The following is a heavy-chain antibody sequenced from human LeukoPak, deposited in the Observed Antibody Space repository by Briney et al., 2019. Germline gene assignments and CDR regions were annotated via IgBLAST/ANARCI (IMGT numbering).Heavy chain of an antibody. D-gene: IGHD4-17*01. V-gene: IGHV4-59*01. CDR1: GVSFSGYY. Sequence: SETLSLTCAVYGVSFSGYYWSWIRQPPGKGLEWIGYIYYSGSTNYNPSLKSRVTISVDTSKNQFSLKLSSVTAADTAVYYCARVGDDYGDYAPLVDYWGQGTLVTVSS. CDR3: ARVGDDYGDYAPLVDY. CDR2: IYYSGST. J-gene: IGHJ4*02.